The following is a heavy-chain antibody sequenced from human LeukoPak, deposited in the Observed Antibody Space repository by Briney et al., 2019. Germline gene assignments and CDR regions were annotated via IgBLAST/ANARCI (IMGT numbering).Heavy chain of an antibody. CDR2: VVGNGGTT. V-gene: IGHV3-64*01. Sequence: QPGGSLRLSCAASGFTFTTYTIHWVRQAPGKGREYVSAVVGNGGTTYYANSVKGRFTISRDNSKNTVYLQMGSLRAEDTAVYYCARERAFYYFDYWGQGALVTVSS. J-gene: IGHJ4*02. CDR1: GFTFTTYT. CDR3: ARERAFYYFDY.